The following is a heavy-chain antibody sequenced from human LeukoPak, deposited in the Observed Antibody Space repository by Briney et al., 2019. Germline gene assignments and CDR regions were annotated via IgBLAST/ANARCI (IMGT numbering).Heavy chain of an antibody. CDR1: GYTFTAFY. Sequence: GASVKVSCEASGYTFTAFYIHWVRLAPGQGLEWMGWINPDSGGTKFAQKFQGRVTMTRDTSITTAYMELTRLRYDDTAVYYCARGLLPMSNWFDPWGQGTVVPVSS. CDR2: INPDSGGT. J-gene: IGHJ5*02. CDR3: ARGLLPMSNWFDP. V-gene: IGHV1-2*02. D-gene: IGHD2-15*01.